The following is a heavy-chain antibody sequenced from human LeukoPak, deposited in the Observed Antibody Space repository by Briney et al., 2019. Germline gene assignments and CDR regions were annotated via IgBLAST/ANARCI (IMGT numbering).Heavy chain of an antibody. D-gene: IGHD3-10*01. Sequence: PRGSLRLSCAASGFFFSDYYMTWIRQAPGKGLEWVSYISSSGGITYYADSVKGRFTISRDNAKNSLYLEMNSLRDDDTAVYFCARTGGAGSPSDTWGQGTLVTVSS. J-gene: IGHJ5*02. CDR1: GFFFSDYY. CDR3: ARTGGAGSPSDT. V-gene: IGHV3-11*01. CDR2: ISSSGGIT.